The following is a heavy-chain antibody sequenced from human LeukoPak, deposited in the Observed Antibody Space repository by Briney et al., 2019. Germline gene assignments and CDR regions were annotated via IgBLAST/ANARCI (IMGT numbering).Heavy chain of an antibody. CDR2: MNPNSGNT. Sequence: ASVNVSCKASGYTFTSYEINWVRQAAGRGVEWMGWMNPNSGNTGYAQKFQGRVTMTRNTSISTAYMELSSLRSEDTDVYYCARGVRIAAAGTAPPPGYWGQGTLVTVSS. V-gene: IGHV1-8*01. CDR1: GYTFTSYE. J-gene: IGHJ4*02. D-gene: IGHD6-13*01. CDR3: ARGVRIAAAGTAPPPGY.